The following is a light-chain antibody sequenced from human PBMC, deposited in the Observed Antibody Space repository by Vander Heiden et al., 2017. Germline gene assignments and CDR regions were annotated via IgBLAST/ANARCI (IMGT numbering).Light chain of an antibody. V-gene: IGLV2-23*01. J-gene: IGLJ2*01. Sequence: QSALTQPASVSGSPGQSITISCAGTSSDVGTYNLVSWYQQHPGKAPKLMIYEGSKRPSGVSDRFFASKSGKTASLTIAGLQAEDEADYYCCSFAIGSTLIFGGGTKLTVL. CDR3: CSFAIGSTLI. CDR1: SSDVGTYNL. CDR2: EGS.